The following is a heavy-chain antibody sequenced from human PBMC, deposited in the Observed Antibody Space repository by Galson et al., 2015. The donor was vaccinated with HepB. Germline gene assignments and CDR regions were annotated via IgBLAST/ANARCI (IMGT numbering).Heavy chain of an antibody. V-gene: IGHV3-23*01. CDR1: GFTFSSYA. D-gene: IGHD3-10*01. Sequence: SLRLSCAASGFTFSSYAMSRVRQAPGKGLEWVSAISGSGGSTYYADSVKGRFTISRDNSKNTLYLQMNSLRAEDTAVYYCAKQGGSGSYYKTVWFDPWGQGTLVTVSS. J-gene: IGHJ5*02. CDR2: ISGSGGST. CDR3: AKQGGSGSYYKTVWFDP.